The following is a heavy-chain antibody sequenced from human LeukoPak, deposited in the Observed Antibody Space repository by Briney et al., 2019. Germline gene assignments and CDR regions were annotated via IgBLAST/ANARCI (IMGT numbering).Heavy chain of an antibody. J-gene: IGHJ4*02. V-gene: IGHV5-51*01. CDR2: IYPGDSDT. CDR3: ARRGITMXRGVDY. D-gene: IGHD3-10*01. CDR1: GYSFTSYW. Sequence: GESLQISCQGSGYSFTSYWIGWVRQMPGKGLEWMGIIYPGDSDTRYSPSFQGQVTISADKSISTAYLQWSSLKASDTAMYYCARRGITMXRGVDYWGQGXXXXXSS.